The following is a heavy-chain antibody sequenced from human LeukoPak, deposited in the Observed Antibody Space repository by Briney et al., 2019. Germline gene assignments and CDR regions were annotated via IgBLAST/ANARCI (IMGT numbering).Heavy chain of an antibody. Sequence: PGGSLRLSCPASGFTFNSAWMNWVRQAPGKGLEWVGRIKSKNVGGTTDYAAPVKGRFTISRDDSKNTVYLQMNSLKIEDTAVYYCTSPAAFDPWGQGTLVTVSS. J-gene: IGHJ5*02. CDR2: IKSKNVGGTT. V-gene: IGHV3-15*01. CDR1: GFTFNSAW. CDR3: TSPAAFDP.